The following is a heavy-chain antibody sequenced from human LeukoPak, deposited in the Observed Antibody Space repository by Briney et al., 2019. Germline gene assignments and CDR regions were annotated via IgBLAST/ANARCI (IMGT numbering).Heavy chain of an antibody. CDR2: IYYSGST. J-gene: IGHJ6*02. D-gene: IGHD1-20*01. CDR3: ARDGNWNQNQPFYYYYYGMDV. V-gene: IGHV4-59*01. CDR1: GGSISSYY. Sequence: PSETLSLTCTVSGGSISSYYWSWIRQPPGKGLEWIGYIYYSGSTNYNPSLKSRVTISVDTSKNQFSLKLSSVTAADTAVYYCARDGNWNQNQPFYYYYYGMDVWGQGTTVTVYS.